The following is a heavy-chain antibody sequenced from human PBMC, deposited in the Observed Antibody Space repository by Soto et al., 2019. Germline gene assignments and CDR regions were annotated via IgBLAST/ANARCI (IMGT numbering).Heavy chain of an antibody. CDR1: GLAFTSYR. J-gene: IGHJ4*02. Sequence: GGALRLSCAASGLAFTSYRMSCVRQAPGKGLEWVANIKQDGSEKYYVDSVKGRFTISRDNAKNSLYLQMNSLRAEDTAVYYCARDKLSNDYWGQGNLVTVSS. CDR3: ARDKLSNDY. D-gene: IGHD1-7*01. CDR2: IKQDGSEK. V-gene: IGHV3-7*03.